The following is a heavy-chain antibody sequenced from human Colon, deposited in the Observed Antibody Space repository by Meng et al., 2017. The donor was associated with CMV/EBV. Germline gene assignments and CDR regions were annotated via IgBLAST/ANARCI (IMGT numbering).Heavy chain of an antibody. V-gene: IGHV4-34*01. D-gene: IGHD3-3*01. Sequence: ETLSLTCSVYNGSFSGYYWNWIRQFPGKGLEWIGEINHSGSTNYNPSLQSRVTISLDKSKTQFSLRLSSVTAADTAVYYCARDTLRFLEYQFHYYGMDVWGLGTTVTVSS. CDR3: ARDTLRFLEYQFHYYGMDV. CDR2: INHSGST. J-gene: IGHJ6*02. CDR1: NGSFSGYY.